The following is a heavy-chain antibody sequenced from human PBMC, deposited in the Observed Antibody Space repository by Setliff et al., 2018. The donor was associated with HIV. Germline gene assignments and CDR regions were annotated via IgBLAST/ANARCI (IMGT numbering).Heavy chain of an antibody. CDR3: ARRGRQQSDAFDI. D-gene: IGHD6-13*01. CDR2: INPNSGDT. J-gene: IGHJ3*02. CDR1: GYTFTGYY. V-gene: IGHV1-2*06. Sequence: ASVKVSCKASGYTFTGYYVHWVRQAPGQGLEWVGRINPNSGDTNYAQKFQGRVTMTRDTSISTAYMELGRLRSDDTSVYYCARRGRQQSDAFDIWGQGTMVTVSS.